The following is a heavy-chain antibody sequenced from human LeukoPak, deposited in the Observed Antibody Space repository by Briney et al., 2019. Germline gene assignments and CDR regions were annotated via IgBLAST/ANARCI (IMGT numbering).Heavy chain of an antibody. Sequence: ASVKVSCKTSGYTFTSHGISWVRQAPGEGLEWMGWISANNGDTNYAQKMQGRLTMTTDTSTSTAYMELRSLSYDDTATYYCARDRPTVIADYWGQGTLVTVSS. D-gene: IGHD4-11*01. CDR1: GYTFTSHG. CDR2: ISANNGDT. V-gene: IGHV1-18*01. J-gene: IGHJ4*02. CDR3: ARDRPTVIADY.